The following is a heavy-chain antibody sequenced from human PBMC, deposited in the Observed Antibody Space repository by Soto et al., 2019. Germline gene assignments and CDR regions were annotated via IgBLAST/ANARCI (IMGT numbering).Heavy chain of an antibody. CDR1: GFSVTTFG. V-gene: IGHV3-30*05. CDR2: LTHDGRSA. J-gene: IGHJ4*02. CDR3: ATIADY. D-gene: IGHD2-21*01. Sequence: GGSLRLSCAAAGFSVTTFGMQWVRQPPGKGLQWVARLTHDGRSAFYADSVRGRFTISRDTSKNTLYLQLNSLRPEDTAMYYCATIADYWGQGTLVTVS.